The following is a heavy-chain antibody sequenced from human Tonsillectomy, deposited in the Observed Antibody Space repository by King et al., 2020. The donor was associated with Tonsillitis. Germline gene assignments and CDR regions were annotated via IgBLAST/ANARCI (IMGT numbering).Heavy chain of an antibody. Sequence: QLVQSGAELKKPGASVKVSCRASGYTFTSYDISWVRQATGQGLEWMGWMNPNNGNTEYAQKFQGRVTMTRDTSKSPAYMEVTSLTSEDTAVYYCWSFFSGFRCRRNDFYIWGQEKMVTVSS. J-gene: IGHJ3*02. D-gene: IGHD3-3*01. CDR2: MNPNNGNT. CDR3: WSFFSGFRCRRNDFYI. CDR1: GYTFTSYD. V-gene: IGHV1-8*01.